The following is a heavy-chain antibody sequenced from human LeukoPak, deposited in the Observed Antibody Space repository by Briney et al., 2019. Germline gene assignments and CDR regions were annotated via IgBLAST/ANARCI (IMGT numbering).Heavy chain of an antibody. V-gene: IGHV3-33*01. CDR1: GFPFSSYG. CDR3: ARDLSAAFDL. Sequence: PGGSLRLSCAASGFPFSSYGMHWVRQAPGKGLEWVARLVCDARSDYANSVKGRFSISRDDSKNTLFLDMSNLRVEDTALYYCARDLSAAFDLWGQGVLVTVSS. CDR2: LVCDARS. J-gene: IGHJ4*02. D-gene: IGHD6-25*01.